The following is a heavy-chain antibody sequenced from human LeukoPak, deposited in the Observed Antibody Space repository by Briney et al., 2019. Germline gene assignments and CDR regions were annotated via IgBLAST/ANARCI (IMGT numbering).Heavy chain of an antibody. CDR2: ISTTI. Sequence: GGSLRLSCAASGFTFDDYGMNWVRQAPGKGLEWVSYISTTIYYADSVKGRFTISRDNAKNSLSLQMNSLRDEDTAVYYCVRDSSYAFDIWGQGTMVTVSS. CDR3: VRDSSYAFDI. D-gene: IGHD6-6*01. CDR1: GFTFDDYG. V-gene: IGHV3-48*02. J-gene: IGHJ3*02.